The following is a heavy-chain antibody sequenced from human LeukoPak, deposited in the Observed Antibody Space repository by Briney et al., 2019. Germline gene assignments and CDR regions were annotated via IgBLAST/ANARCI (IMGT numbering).Heavy chain of an antibody. CDR2: IYYSGST. D-gene: IGHD3-9*01. CDR1: GGSISSGGYY. V-gene: IGHV4-31*03. CDR3: AREVGNLDWLVDV. Sequence: SQTLSLTCTVSGGSISSGGYYWSWIRQHPGKGLEWIGYIYYSGSTYYNPSLKSRVTISVDTSKNQFSLKLSSVTAADTAVYYCAREVGNLDWLVDVWGKGTTVTVSS. J-gene: IGHJ6*04.